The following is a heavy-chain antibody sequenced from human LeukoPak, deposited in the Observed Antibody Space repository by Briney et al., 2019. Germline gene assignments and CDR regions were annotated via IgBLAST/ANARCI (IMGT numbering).Heavy chain of an antibody. D-gene: IGHD6-13*01. CDR1: GFSVSSNY. CDR3: ARAGSSSWYGWFDP. Sequence: PGGSLRLSCAASGFSVSSNYMSWIRQAPRKGLEWVSVIYSGGNTYYADSVKGRFTISRDNSKNTLYLQMNNLKFEDTAVYYCARAGSSSWYGWFDPWGQGTLVTVSS. CDR2: IYSGGNT. V-gene: IGHV3-53*01. J-gene: IGHJ5*02.